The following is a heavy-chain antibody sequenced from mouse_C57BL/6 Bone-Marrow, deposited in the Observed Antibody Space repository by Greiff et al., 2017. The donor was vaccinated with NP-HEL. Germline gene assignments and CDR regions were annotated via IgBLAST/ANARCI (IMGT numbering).Heavy chain of an antibody. J-gene: IGHJ2*01. Sequence: EVKLVESGGGLVQPGGSLSLSCAASGFTFTDYYMSWVRQPPGKALEWLGFIRNKANGYTTEYSASVKGRFTISRDNSQSILYLQMNALRAEDSATYYCARYILLYGTYFDYWGQGTTLTVSS. CDR3: ARYILLYGTYFDY. CDR2: IRNKANGYTT. D-gene: IGHD2-1*01. CDR1: GFTFTDYY. V-gene: IGHV7-3*01.